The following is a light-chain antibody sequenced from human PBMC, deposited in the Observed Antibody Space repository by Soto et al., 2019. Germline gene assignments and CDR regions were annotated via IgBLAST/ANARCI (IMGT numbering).Light chain of an antibody. J-gene: IGKJ5*01. Sequence: DIQMTQSPSTLSASVGDRVTITCRASQSISSWLAWYQQKPGKASKLLIYKASSLESGVPSRFSGSGSGTECTLTISSLQPDDFATYYCQQYNSYSITFGQGTRLEIK. CDR2: KAS. CDR1: QSISSW. V-gene: IGKV1-5*03. CDR3: QQYNSYSIT.